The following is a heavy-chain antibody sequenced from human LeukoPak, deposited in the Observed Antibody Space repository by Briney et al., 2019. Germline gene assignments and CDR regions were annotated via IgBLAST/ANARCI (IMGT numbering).Heavy chain of an antibody. V-gene: IGHV3-30*04. J-gene: IGHJ4*02. CDR2: ISYDGSNK. CDR1: GFTFSSYA. D-gene: IGHD1-26*01. CDR3: ARDLYRVGATDY. Sequence: GRSLRLSCAASGFTFSSYAMHWVRQAPGKGLEWVAVISYDGSNKYYADSVKGRFTISRDNAKNSLYLQMNSLRAEDTAVYYCARDLYRVGATDYWGQGTLVTVSS.